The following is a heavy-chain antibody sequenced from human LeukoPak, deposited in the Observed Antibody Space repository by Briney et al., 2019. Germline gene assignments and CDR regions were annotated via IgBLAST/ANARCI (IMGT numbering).Heavy chain of an antibody. CDR1: GGSIRSSY. V-gene: IGHV4-59*01. CDR2: MYYSGST. D-gene: IGHD5-12*01. J-gene: IGHJ4*02. Sequence: SETLSLTCTVSGGSIRSSYWTWIRLPPGKGLEWIGYMYYSGSTKYNPSLKSRVTMSVDTSQNQFSLKLSSVTAADTAVYHCARVSVSGYGYYYFDYWGQGTLVTVSS. CDR3: ARVSVSGYGYYYFDY.